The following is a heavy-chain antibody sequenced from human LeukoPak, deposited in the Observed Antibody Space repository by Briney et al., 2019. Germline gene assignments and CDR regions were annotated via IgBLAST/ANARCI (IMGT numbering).Heavy chain of an antibody. CDR2: IYSGGST. CDR1: GFTVSSNY. V-gene: IGHV3-53*04. D-gene: IGHD3-10*01. J-gene: IGHJ6*02. Sequence: GGSLRLSCAASGFTVSSNYMSWVRQAPGKGLEWVSVIYSGGSTYYADSVKGRFTISRHNSKNTLYLQMNSLRAEDTAVYYCALELWFGELSRGHYYYGMDVWGQGTTVTVSS. CDR3: ALELWFGELSRGHYYYGMDV.